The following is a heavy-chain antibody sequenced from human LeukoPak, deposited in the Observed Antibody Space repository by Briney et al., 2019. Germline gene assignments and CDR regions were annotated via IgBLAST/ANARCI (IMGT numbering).Heavy chain of an antibody. D-gene: IGHD6-13*01. Sequence: GGSLRLSCAASGFTLSNYWMHWVRHVPGKGLVWVSSINGHGNTTKYADSVRGRFTISRDNAKNTLFLQMYSLRADDTAVYFCSRGREYISNWNPFDFWGHGTLVTVSS. CDR3: SRGREYISNWNPFDF. CDR1: GFTLSNYW. J-gene: IGHJ4*01. V-gene: IGHV3-74*01. CDR2: INGHGNTT.